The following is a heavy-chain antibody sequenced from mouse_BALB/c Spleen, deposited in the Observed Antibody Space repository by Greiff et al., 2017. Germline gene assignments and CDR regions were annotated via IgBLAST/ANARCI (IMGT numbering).Heavy chain of an antibody. V-gene: IGHV5-4*02. D-gene: IGHD2-14*01. CDR3: ARDRNYRYPWFAY. J-gene: IGHJ3*01. CDR1: GFTFSDYY. Sequence: EVQVVESGGGLVKPGGSLKLSCAASGFTFSDYYMYWVRQTPEKRLEWVATISDGGSYTYYPDSVKGRFTISRDNAKNNLYLQMSSLKSEDTAMYYCARDRNYRYPWFAYWGQGTLVTVSA. CDR2: ISDGGSYT.